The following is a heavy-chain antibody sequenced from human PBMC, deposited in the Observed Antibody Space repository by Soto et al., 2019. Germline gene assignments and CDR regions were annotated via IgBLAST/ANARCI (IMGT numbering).Heavy chain of an antibody. Sequence: QVQLQESGPGLVKPSQTLSLTCTVSGGSISSGGYCWSWIRQHPGKGLEWIGYIYYSGNTYYNPSLKSRVTVSVDTSKNQFSLQLSSVTAAATAVYYCARLIVGAAGTTGWFDPWGQGTLVTVSS. J-gene: IGHJ5*02. CDR1: GGSISSGGYC. V-gene: IGHV4-31*03. CDR2: IYYSGNT. D-gene: IGHD6-13*01. CDR3: ARLIVGAAGTTGWFDP.